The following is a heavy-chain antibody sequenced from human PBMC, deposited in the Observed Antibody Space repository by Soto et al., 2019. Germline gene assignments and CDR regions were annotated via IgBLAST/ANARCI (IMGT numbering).Heavy chain of an antibody. Sequence: GGSLRLSCAASGFSFSSAWRSWVRQTPEKGLEWVGRIKSKSDVGTTDYDATVKGRFTISRDNTENTLYRHVSSLKTEDTAVYYCTTDRFYSPVAHGGHGTLVTVSS. D-gene: IGHD4-4*01. J-gene: IGHJ4*01. CDR2: IKSKSDVGTT. CDR1: GFSFSSAW. CDR3: TTDRFYSPVAH. V-gene: IGHV3-15*01.